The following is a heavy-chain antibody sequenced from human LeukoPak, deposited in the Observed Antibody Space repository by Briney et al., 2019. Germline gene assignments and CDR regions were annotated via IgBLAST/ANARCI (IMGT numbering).Heavy chain of an antibody. CDR3: AREYYTVRGVFDY. Sequence: GGSLRLSCAASGFTFSSYAMHWVRQAPGKGLEWVAVISYDGSNKYYADSVKGRFTISRDNSKNTLYLQMNSLGAEDTAVYYCAREYYTVRGVFDYWGQGTLVTVSS. CDR2: ISYDGSNK. D-gene: IGHD3-10*01. J-gene: IGHJ4*02. CDR1: GFTFSSYA. V-gene: IGHV3-30*04.